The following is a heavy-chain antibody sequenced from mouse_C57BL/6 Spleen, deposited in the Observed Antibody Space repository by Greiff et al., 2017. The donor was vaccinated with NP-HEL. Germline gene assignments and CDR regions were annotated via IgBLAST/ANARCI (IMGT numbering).Heavy chain of an antibody. Sequence: QVQLKQSGPGLVQPSQSLSITCTVSGFSLTSYGVHWVRQSPGKGLEWLGVIWSGGSTDYNAAFISRLSISKDNSKSQVFFKMNSLQADDTAIYYCARSSLYYSNFAYWGQGTLVTVSA. CDR1: GFSLTSYG. V-gene: IGHV2-2*01. J-gene: IGHJ3*01. CDR3: ARSSLYYSNFAY. CDR2: IWSGGST. D-gene: IGHD2-5*01.